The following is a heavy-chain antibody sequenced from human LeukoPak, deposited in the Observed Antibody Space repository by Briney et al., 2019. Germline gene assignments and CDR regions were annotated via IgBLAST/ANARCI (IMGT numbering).Heavy chain of an antibody. CDR3: SRTFCNSGRCYMVY. D-gene: IGHD2-15*01. CDR2: AYYSGST. J-gene: IGHJ4*02. CDR1: GASMSSFH. V-gene: IGHV4-59*01. Sequence: TETLSLTCTVSGASMSSFHWSWIRQPPGKGLEWIGYAYYSGSTNYNPSLKSRVTISVDASKNQFSLQLSSVTAADTAVYYCSRTFCNSGRCYMVYWGQGTLVTVSS.